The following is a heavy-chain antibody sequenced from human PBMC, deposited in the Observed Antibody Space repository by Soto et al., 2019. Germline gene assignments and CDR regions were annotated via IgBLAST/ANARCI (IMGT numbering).Heavy chain of an antibody. D-gene: IGHD1-7*01. CDR2: MNPNSGNT. CDR3: ARGRDNWNSDAFDI. J-gene: IGHJ3*02. CDR1: GYTFTSYD. V-gene: IGHV1-8*01. Sequence: ASVKVSCKASGYTFTSYDINWVRQATGQGLEWMGWMNPNSGNTGYAQKFQGRVTMTRNTSISTAYMGLSSLRSEDTAVYYCARGRDNWNSDAFDIWGQGTMVTVSS.